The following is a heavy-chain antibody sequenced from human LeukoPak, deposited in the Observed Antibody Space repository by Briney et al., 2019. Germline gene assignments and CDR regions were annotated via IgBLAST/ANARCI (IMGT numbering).Heavy chain of an antibody. V-gene: IGHV3-33*01. J-gene: IGHJ4*02. Sequence: PGRSLRLSCAPSGFTFSSYGMHWVRQAPGKGLEWVAGIWYHGNKDHYADSVKGRFTISRNNSKNTLYLEMNSLRAEDTAVYYCARLELPPVADIDHWGQGTLVTVSS. CDR2: IWYHGNKD. CDR3: ARLELPPVADIDH. D-gene: IGHD6-19*01. CDR1: GFTFSSYG.